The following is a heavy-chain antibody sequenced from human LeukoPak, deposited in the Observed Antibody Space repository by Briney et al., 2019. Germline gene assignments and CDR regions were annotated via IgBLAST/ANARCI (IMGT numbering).Heavy chain of an antibody. CDR2: LYYSGST. Sequence: ETLSLTCTVSGGSISSYYWSWIRQPPGKGLEWIGYLYYSGSTNYNPSLKSRVTISVDTSKNQFSLKLSSVTAADTAVYYCAGIGNDAFDIWGQGTMVTVSS. CDR3: AGIGNDAFDI. J-gene: IGHJ3*02. V-gene: IGHV4-59*01. CDR1: GGSISSYY. D-gene: IGHD2-21*01.